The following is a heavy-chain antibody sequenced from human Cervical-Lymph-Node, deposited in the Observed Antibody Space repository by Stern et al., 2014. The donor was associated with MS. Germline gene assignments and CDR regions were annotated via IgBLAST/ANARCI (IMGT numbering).Heavy chain of an antibody. V-gene: IGHV1-18*01. D-gene: IGHD2-15*01. CDR2: NSSYNGTT. CDR1: GYTFTSYG. CDR3: ARGLLGSENAFDI. J-gene: IGHJ3*02. Sequence: QVQLVPSGAEVKKPGASVKVSCKASGYTFTSYGISWVRKPPGQGLEWIGWNSSYNGTTNYAQKLQSRVTMTTDTSTSTAYMELRSLRSDDTAVYYCARGLLGSENAFDIWGQGTMVTVSS.